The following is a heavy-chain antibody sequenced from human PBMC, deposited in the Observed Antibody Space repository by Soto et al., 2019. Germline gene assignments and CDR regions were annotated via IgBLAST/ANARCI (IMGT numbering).Heavy chain of an antibody. CDR1: GFTFSNAW. CDR2: IKSKTDGGTT. CDR3: PRDLEVYDLWSGYQDDAFDI. V-gene: IGHV3-15*01. D-gene: IGHD3-3*01. Sequence: EVQLVESGGGLVKPGGSLRLSCAASGFTFSNAWMSWVRHAPGKGLEWVGRIKSKTDGGTTYYAAPVKGRFTISRDDSNNKLYLQMNRLKTEEAAVYYCPRDLEVYDLWSGYQDDAFDIWGQGTMVTGSS. J-gene: IGHJ3*02.